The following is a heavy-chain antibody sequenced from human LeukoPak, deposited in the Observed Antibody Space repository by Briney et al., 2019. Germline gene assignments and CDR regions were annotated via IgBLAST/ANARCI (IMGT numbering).Heavy chain of an antibody. Sequence: GGSLRLSCAASGFTFSSYWMSWVRQAPGKGLEWVANIKQDGSEKYYVDSVKGRFTISRDNAKNSLYLQMNSLRAEDTAVYYCAREGDVLMVYTFDYWGQGTLVTVSS. CDR3: AREGDVLMVYTFDY. CDR2: IKQDGSEK. CDR1: GFTFSSYW. J-gene: IGHJ4*02. D-gene: IGHD2-8*01. V-gene: IGHV3-7*01.